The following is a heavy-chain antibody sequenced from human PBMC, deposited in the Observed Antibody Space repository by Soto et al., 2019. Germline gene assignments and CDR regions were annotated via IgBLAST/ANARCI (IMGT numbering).Heavy chain of an antibody. Sequence: GASVKVSCKASGYSFTSYGFNWGRQAPGQGLEWMGWISANSGNTNYAQNLQGRVTMTTDTSTSTAYMELRSLTSDDTAVYYCARASASNWNYVSSSSWGQGTLVTVSS. CDR3: ARASASNWNYVSSSS. J-gene: IGHJ4*02. V-gene: IGHV1-18*04. CDR2: ISANSGNT. CDR1: GYSFTSYG. D-gene: IGHD1-7*01.